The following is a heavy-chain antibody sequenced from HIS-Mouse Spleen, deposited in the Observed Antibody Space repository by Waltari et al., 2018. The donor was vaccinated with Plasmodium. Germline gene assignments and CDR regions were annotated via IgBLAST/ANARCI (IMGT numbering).Heavy chain of an antibody. CDR3: ARDRRLAFDY. V-gene: IGHV3-30-3*01. D-gene: IGHD2-15*01. CDR1: GFPLNRSA. J-gene: IGHJ4*02. Sequence: QVQLVESGGGVVQAGRSLRLSWAASGFPLNRSAMHWVRQAPGKGLEWVAVISYDGSNKYYADSVKGRFTISRDNSKNTLYLQMNSLRAEDTAVYYCARDRRLAFDYWGQGTLVTVSS. CDR2: ISYDGSNK.